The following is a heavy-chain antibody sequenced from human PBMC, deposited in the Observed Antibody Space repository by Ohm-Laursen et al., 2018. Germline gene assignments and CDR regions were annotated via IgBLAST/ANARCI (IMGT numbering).Heavy chain of an antibody. CDR3: ARARGNWKRDYYYAMDV. D-gene: IGHD1-1*01. CDR1: GYPFTSYG. Sequence: ASVKVSCKVSGYPFTSYGITWVRQAPGQGLEWMGWMNPNSGNTGYAQKFQGRVTMTRNTSISTAYMELSSLRSEDTAVYYCARARGNWKRDYYYAMDVWGQGTTVTVSS. V-gene: IGHV1-8*02. CDR2: MNPNSGNT. J-gene: IGHJ6*02.